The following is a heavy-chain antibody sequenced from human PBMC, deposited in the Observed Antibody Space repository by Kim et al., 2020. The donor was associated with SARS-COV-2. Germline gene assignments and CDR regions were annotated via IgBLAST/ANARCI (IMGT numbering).Heavy chain of an antibody. J-gene: IGHJ4*02. CDR3: ARASGLYNLVDY. Sequence: NYNPSLKSRVTISVDTSKNQFSLKLSSVTPADTAVYYCARASGLYNLVDYWGQGTLVTVSS. V-gene: IGHV4-59*01. D-gene: IGHD1-1*01.